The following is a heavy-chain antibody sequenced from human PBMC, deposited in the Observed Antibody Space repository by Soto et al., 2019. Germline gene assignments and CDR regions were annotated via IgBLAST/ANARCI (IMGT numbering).Heavy chain of an antibody. V-gene: IGHV4-30-2*05. J-gene: IGHJ4*02. CDR3: ARGTGTTGLGY. Sequence: QLQLQESGSGLVKPSQTLSLTCAVSGGSISSGGYSWSWIRQPPGKGLEWIGYIYHSGSTYYNPSLKSRVTISVDTSKNQFSLKLSSVTAADTAVYYCARGTGTTGLGYWGQGTLVTVSS. D-gene: IGHD1-1*01. CDR2: IYHSGST. CDR1: GGSISSGGYS.